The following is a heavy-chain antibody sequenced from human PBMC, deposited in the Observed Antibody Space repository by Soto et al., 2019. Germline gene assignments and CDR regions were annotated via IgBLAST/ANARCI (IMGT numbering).Heavy chain of an antibody. D-gene: IGHD3-3*01. CDR1: GGTFSSYT. CDR2: IIPILGIA. CDR3: ASHLSDSYFDY. J-gene: IGHJ4*02. Sequence: QVQLVQSGAEVKKPGSSVKVSCKASGGTFSSYTISWVRQAPGQGLEWMGRIIPILGIANYAQKFQGRVTXTXDKSTSTAYMELSSLRSEDTAVYYCASHLSDSYFDYWGQGTLVTVSS. V-gene: IGHV1-69*02.